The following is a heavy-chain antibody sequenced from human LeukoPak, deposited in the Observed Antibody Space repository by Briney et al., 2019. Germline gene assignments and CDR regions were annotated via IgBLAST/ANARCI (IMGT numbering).Heavy chain of an antibody. J-gene: IGHJ4*02. Sequence: GGSLRLSCAASGFTFSSYEMNWVRQAPGKGLEWVSYISSSGTTIYYADSVKGRFTISRDNAKNSLYLQMNSLRAEDTAVYYCARSNYVWDYWGQGTLVAVSS. V-gene: IGHV3-48*03. CDR1: GFTFSSYE. CDR3: ARSNYVWDY. CDR2: ISSSGTTI. D-gene: IGHD3-16*01.